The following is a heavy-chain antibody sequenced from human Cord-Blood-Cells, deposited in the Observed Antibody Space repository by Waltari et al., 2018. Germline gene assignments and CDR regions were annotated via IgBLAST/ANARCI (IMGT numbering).Heavy chain of an antibody. V-gene: IGHV4-39*01. Sequence: QLQLQESGPGLVKPSETLSLTCTVSGGSISSSSYYCGWIRQPPGKGLEWIGSIYYSGSTYCNPSLKSRVTISVDTSKNQFSLKLSSVTAADTAVYYCARRSKVAAAGIYAFDIWGQGTMVTVSS. CDR3: ARRSKVAAAGIYAFDI. D-gene: IGHD6-13*01. CDR2: IYYSGST. CDR1: GGSISSSSYY. J-gene: IGHJ3*02.